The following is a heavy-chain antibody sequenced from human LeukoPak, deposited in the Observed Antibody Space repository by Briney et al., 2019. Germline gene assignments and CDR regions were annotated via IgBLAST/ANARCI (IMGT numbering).Heavy chain of an antibody. J-gene: IGHJ4*02. D-gene: IGHD3-22*01. CDR3: ASTYYYDTQD. CDR1: GFTFSSYS. Sequence: GGSLRLSCAASGFTFSSYSMNWVRQAPGKGLEWVSSISTGSSYIYYADSAKGRFTISRDNAKNSLYLQMNSLRAEDTAVYYCASTYYYDTQDWGQGTLVTVSS. CDR2: ISTGSSYI. V-gene: IGHV3-21*01.